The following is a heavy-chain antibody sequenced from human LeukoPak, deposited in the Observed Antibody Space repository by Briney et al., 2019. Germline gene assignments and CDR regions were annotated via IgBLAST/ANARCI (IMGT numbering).Heavy chain of an antibody. CDR1: GGSITHYY. CDR2: SHYSGTT. Sequence: SETLSLTCTVSGGSITHYYWSWIRQPPGKGLEWIGYSHYSGTTNYNPSLKSRVTISVDTSKDQFSLRMTSVTAADTAVYYCARLSGTTWRDWFDPWGQGTLVTVSS. V-gene: IGHV4-59*08. J-gene: IGHJ5*02. D-gene: IGHD1-14*01. CDR3: ARLSGTTWRDWFDP.